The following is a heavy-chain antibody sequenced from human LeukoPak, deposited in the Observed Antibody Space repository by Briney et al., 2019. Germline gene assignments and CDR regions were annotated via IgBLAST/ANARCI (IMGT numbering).Heavy chain of an antibody. Sequence: GESLKISCKGSGYSFTSYWIGWVRQMPGKGLEWMGIIYPGDSDTRYSPSFQGQVTISADKSISTAYLQWSSLKASDTAMYYCARSVGYCSSTSCYDYYYYYGMDVRGQGTTVTVSS. CDR1: GYSFTSYW. D-gene: IGHD2-2*01. J-gene: IGHJ6*02. CDR2: IYPGDSDT. V-gene: IGHV5-51*01. CDR3: ARSVGYCSSTSCYDYYYYYGMDV.